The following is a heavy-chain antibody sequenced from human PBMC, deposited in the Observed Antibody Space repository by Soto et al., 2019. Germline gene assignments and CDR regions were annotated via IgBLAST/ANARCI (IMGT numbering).Heavy chain of an antibody. CDR2: ISYDGSDK. CDR1: GFTFNSYS. D-gene: IGHD3-10*01. J-gene: IGHJ6*02. V-gene: IGHV3-30-3*01. CDR3: AREAGVYGSGSYGMDV. Sequence: VQLVESGGGVVQPGRSLRLSCAASGFTFNSYSMHWVRQAPGKGLEWVAVISYDGSDKYYADSVKGRFTISRDNSKNTLYLQMNSLRAEDTAVYYCAREAGVYGSGSYGMDVWGQGTTVNVSS.